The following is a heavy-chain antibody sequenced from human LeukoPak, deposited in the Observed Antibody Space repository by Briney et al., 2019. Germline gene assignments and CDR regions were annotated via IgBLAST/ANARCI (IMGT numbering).Heavy chain of an antibody. J-gene: IGHJ5*02. Sequence: KPSETLSLTCTVSGGSITSYYWSWIRQPAGKGLEWIGRIHTSGSTSYNPSLKSRVTMSVDTSKNQFSLKLSSVTAADTAVYYCARDHGSSSWTRRFDPWGQGTLVTVSS. CDR2: IHTSGST. V-gene: IGHV4-4*07. CDR1: GGSITSYY. D-gene: IGHD6-13*01. CDR3: ARDHGSSSWTRRFDP.